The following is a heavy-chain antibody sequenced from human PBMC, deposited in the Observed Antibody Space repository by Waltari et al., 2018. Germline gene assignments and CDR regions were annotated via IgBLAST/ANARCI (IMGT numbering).Heavy chain of an antibody. Sequence: EVQLVDSGGGLVQPGGSLRLSCAASGFTFSSYSMNWVRQAPGKGREWVSYISSSSSTIYYVDSVKGRFTISRDNADNSLYLQMNSLRAEDTAVYYCARGRNNGRSGYDIWGQGTMVTVSS. J-gene: IGHJ3*02. CDR1: GFTFSSYS. CDR2: ISSSSSTI. V-gene: IGHV3-48*01. CDR3: ARGRNNGRSGYDI. D-gene: IGHD3-22*01.